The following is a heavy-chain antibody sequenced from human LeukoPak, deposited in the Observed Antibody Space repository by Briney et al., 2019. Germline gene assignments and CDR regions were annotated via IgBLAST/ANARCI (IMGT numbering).Heavy chain of an antibody. V-gene: IGHV1-8*01. Sequence: VSVKVSCKSSGYTFTSYAINWVRQATGQRLEWMGWMNPNSGNTGYAQKFQGRVTMTRNTSISTAYMELSSLRSEDTAVYYCARSRPAKRINWFDPWGQGTLVTVSS. D-gene: IGHD1-14*01. CDR1: GYTFTSYA. CDR3: ARSRPAKRINWFDP. CDR2: MNPNSGNT. J-gene: IGHJ5*02.